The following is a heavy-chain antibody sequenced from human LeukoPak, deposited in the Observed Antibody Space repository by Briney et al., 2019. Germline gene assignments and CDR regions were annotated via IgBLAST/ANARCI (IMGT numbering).Heavy chain of an antibody. D-gene: IGHD3-22*01. CDR1: GGTFSSYA. Sequence: SVKVSCKASGGTFSSYAISWVRQAPGQGLEWMGGVIPIFGTANYAQKFQGRVTITADKSTSTAYMELSSLRSEDTAVYYCARSYYYDSRDDYWGQGTLVTVSS. V-gene: IGHV1-69*06. CDR3: ARSYYYDSRDDY. CDR2: VIPIFGTA. J-gene: IGHJ4*02.